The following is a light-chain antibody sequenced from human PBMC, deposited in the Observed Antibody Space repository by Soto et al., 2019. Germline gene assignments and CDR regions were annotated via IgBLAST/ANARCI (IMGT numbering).Light chain of an antibody. CDR2: DVS. J-gene: IGLJ1*01. CDR3: GSYTSSSTPWV. Sequence: QSVLTQPTSVSGSPGQSITISCTGNSSDVGGYNYVSWYQHHPGKAPKLMICDVSDRPSGVSNRFSGSKSGNTASLTISGLQAEDEADYYCGSYTSSSTPWVFGTGTKVTVL. V-gene: IGLV2-14*03. CDR1: SSDVGGYNY.